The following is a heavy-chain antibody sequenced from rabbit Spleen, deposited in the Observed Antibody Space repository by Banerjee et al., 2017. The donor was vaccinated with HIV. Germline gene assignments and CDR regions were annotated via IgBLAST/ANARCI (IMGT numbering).Heavy chain of an antibody. CDR2: IKTTSSAT. Sequence: QSLEESGGGLVQPEGSLTLTCKASGLDFSSSYYICWVRQAPGKGLEWIACIKTTSSATYYASWAKGRFTVSKTSSTTVTLQMTSLTVADTATYFCARDAAGREDFNLWGQGTLVTVS. CDR3: ARDAAGREDFNL. V-gene: IGHV1S40*01. J-gene: IGHJ4*01. CDR1: GLDFSSSYY. D-gene: IGHD4-2*01.